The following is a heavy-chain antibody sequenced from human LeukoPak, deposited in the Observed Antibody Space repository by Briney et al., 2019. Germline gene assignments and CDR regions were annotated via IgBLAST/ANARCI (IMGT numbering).Heavy chain of an antibody. CDR1: GGSISSYY. J-gene: IGHJ4*02. D-gene: IGHD2-2*01. Sequence: SETLSLTCTVSGGSISSYYWSWIRQPPGKGLEWIGYNYYSGSTNYNPSLKSRVTISVDTSKNQFSLKLSSVTAADTAVYYCARTGTYCSSTSCYHDYWGQGTLVTVSS. CDR2: NYYSGST. V-gene: IGHV4-59*01. CDR3: ARTGTYCSSTSCYHDY.